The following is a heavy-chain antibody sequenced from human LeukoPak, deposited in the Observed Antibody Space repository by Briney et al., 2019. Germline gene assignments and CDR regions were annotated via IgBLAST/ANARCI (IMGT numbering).Heavy chain of an antibody. CDR2: INPNSGGT. V-gene: IGHV1-2*02. D-gene: IGHD6-19*01. CDR3: AREGSRYSSGWYGY. J-gene: IGHJ4*02. Sequence: RASVKVSCKASGYTFTGYYMHWVRQAPGQGLEWMGWINPNSGGTNYAQKFQGRVTMTRDTSISTAYMELSRLRSDDTAVYYCAREGSRYSSGWYGYWGQGTLVTVSS. CDR1: GYTFTGYY.